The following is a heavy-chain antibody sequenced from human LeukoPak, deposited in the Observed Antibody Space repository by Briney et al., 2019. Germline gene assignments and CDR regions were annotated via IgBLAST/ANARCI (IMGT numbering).Heavy chain of an antibody. V-gene: IGHV3-9*01. CDR2: INWDNGGI. CDR1: GFNLVDYA. J-gene: IGHJ6*03. D-gene: IGHD3-10*01. CDR3: ARFAAGGSYYYYMDV. Sequence: GGSLRLSCAVSGFNLVDYAMHWVRQAPGRGLEWVSGINWDNGGIVYAESVRGRFTVSRDNAKNSLYLQMNSLRADDTAVYYCARFAAGGSYYYYMDVWGKGTTVTVSS.